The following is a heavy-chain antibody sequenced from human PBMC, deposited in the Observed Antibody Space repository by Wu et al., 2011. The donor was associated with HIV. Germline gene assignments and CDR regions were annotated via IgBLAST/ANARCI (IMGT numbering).Heavy chain of an antibody. Sequence: EVKKPGSSVKVSCKAPGGTFSNYAISWVRQTPGQGLEWMGWVNPDTGDARYSQRFQGRVAMTRDTSIATAYMELTSLKFDDTAIYFCARGLGTILMAYWGQGTLVTVSS. V-gene: IGHV1-8*02. CDR2: VNPDTGDA. J-gene: IGHJ4*02. D-gene: IGHD7-27*01. CDR1: GGTFSNYA. CDR3: ARGLGTILMAY.